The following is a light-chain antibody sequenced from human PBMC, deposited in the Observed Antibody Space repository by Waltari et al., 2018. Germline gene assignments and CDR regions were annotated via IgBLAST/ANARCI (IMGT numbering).Light chain of an antibody. J-gene: IGKJ4*01. Sequence: EIVLTQSPGTLSLSPGERATLSCRASQSVTSSSLTWYKQKLGQAPRLLIYGTSSRATGIPDRFSGSGSGTDFTLTISRLGPEDFAVYYCQQYDGEVLTFGGGTKVEI. CDR2: GTS. CDR1: QSVTSSS. V-gene: IGKV3-20*01. CDR3: QQYDGEVLT.